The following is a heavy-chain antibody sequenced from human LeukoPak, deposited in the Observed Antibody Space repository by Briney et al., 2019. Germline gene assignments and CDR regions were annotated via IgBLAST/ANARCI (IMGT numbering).Heavy chain of an antibody. J-gene: IGHJ4*02. Sequence: PGRSLRLSCAASGFSFSRYGMHWVRQAPGKGLEWVAITSYDGSNEDYADSVKGRFTVSRDNSKNTLYLQMNSLRAEDTAVYYCAKVQYNRDEAGGDYIDYWGQGTLVTVSS. CDR2: TSYDGSNE. CDR3: AKVQYNRDEAGGDYIDY. CDR1: GFSFSRYG. V-gene: IGHV3-30*18. D-gene: IGHD1-14*01.